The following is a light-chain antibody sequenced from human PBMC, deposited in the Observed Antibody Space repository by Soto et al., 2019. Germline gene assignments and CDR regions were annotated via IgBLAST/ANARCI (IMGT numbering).Light chain of an antibody. CDR2: DVT. Sequence: QSALTQPASVSGSPGQSITISCTGTSSDVGGYNYVSWYQQHPGKAPKLMIYDVTNRPLGVSNRFSGSKSGNTASLTISGLQAEDEADYYCSSYRSSSTFVVFVGGTKLTVL. CDR1: SSDVGGYNY. CDR3: SSYRSSSTFVV. J-gene: IGLJ2*01. V-gene: IGLV2-14*01.